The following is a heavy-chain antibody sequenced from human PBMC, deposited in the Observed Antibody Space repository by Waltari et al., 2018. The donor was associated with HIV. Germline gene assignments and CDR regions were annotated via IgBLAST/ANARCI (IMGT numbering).Heavy chain of an antibody. CDR1: EFTFHNYA. CDR2: ISGSGGTT. V-gene: IGHV3-23*01. Sequence: EALMLESGGDLVRPGGSLRLSGVAAEFTFHNYALRWVRQAPGKGLEWVSSISGSGGTTYYADSVKGRFTVSRDNSKNTMYLQMNSLRAGDTAIYYCAKSYGDYLRRYFFDYWGQGTLVTVSS. CDR3: AKSYGDYLRRYFFDY. J-gene: IGHJ4*02. D-gene: IGHD4-17*01.